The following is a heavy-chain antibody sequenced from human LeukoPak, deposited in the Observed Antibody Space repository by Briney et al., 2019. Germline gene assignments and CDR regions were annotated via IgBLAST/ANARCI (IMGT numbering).Heavy chain of an antibody. CDR2: INHSGST. V-gene: IGHV4-34*01. CDR1: GGSFSGYY. J-gene: IGHJ6*03. CDR3: ASTRLCGGDCYFNMDV. Sequence: SETLSLTCAVYGGSFSGYYWSWIRQPPGKGLEWIGEINHSGSTNYNPSLKSRVTISVDTSKNQFSLKLSSVTAADTAVYYCASTRLCGGDCYFNMDVWGKGTTVTVSS. D-gene: IGHD2-21*01.